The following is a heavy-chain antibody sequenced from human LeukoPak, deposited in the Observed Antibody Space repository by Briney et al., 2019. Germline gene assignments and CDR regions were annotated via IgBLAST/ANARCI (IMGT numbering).Heavy chain of an antibody. CDR2: INHSGST. CDR3: ARCDLGGDCYSPDY. D-gene: IGHD2-21*02. J-gene: IGHJ4*02. V-gene: IGHV4-34*01. CDR1: SGSVRGYY. Sequence: PSETLSLTCTVYSGSVRGYYWSWIRQPPGKGLEWIGEINHSGSTNYNPSLKSRLTISMDMSKNQFSLELSSVTAADTAIYYCARCDLGGDCYSPDYWGQGTLVTVSS.